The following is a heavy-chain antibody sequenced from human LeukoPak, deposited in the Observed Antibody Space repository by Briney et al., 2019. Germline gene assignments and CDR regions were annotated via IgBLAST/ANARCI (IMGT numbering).Heavy chain of an antibody. CDR2: INHSGST. Sequence: SETLSLTCAVYGGSSSGYYWSWIRQPPGKGLEWIGEINHSGSTNYNPSLKSRVTISVDTSKNQFSLKLSSVTAADTAVYYCARGVDDYVWGSYRPPYFDYWGQGTLVTVSS. D-gene: IGHD3-16*02. CDR1: GGSSSGYY. J-gene: IGHJ4*02. V-gene: IGHV4-34*01. CDR3: ARGVDDYVWGSYRPPYFDY.